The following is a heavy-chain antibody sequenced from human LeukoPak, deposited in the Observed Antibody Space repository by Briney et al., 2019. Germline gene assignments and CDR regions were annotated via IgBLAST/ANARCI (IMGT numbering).Heavy chain of an antibody. CDR1: GGSISSGDYY. CDR2: IYYSGST. CDR3: ARGDGSHRREDGFDP. J-gene: IGHJ5*02. Sequence: SQTLSLTCTVSGGSISSGDYYWSWTRQPPGKGLEWIGYIYYSGSTYYNPFLKSRVTISVDTSKNQFSLKLSSVTAADTAVYYCARGDGSHRREDGFDPWGQGTLVTVSS. V-gene: IGHV4-30-4*08. D-gene: IGHD5-24*01.